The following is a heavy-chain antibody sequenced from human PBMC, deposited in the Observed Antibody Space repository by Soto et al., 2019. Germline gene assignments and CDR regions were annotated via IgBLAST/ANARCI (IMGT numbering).Heavy chain of an antibody. Sequence: GGSLRLSCAASGFTFSDYYMSWIRQAPGKGLEWVSYISSSGSTIYYADSVKGRFTISRDNAKNSLYLQMNSLRAEDTAVYYCASWAAAASRDAFDIWGQGTMVTVSS. CDR2: ISSSGSTI. V-gene: IGHV3-11*01. CDR3: ASWAAAASRDAFDI. CDR1: GFTFSDYY. J-gene: IGHJ3*02. D-gene: IGHD6-13*01.